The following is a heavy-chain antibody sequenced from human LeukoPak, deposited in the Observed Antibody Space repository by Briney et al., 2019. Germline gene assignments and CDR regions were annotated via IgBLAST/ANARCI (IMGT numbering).Heavy chain of an antibody. Sequence: ASVKVSCKASGYTFTGDYMHWVRQAPGQGLEWMGWINPNSGDTNYAQKFQGRVTMTRDTSISKAYMELSRLRSDDTAIYYCARGIGGSYPYYCDYWGQGTLVTVSS. J-gene: IGHJ4*02. V-gene: IGHV1-2*02. CDR3: ARGIGGSYPYYCDY. D-gene: IGHD1-26*01. CDR2: INPNSGDT. CDR1: GYTFTGDY.